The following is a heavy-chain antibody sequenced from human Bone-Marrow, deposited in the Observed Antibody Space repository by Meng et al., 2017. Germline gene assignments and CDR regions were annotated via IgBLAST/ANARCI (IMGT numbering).Heavy chain of an antibody. D-gene: IGHD3-10*01. V-gene: IGHV3-30*07. CDR3: AKGRSGSYYNRYYFDY. CDR2: ISHDGTNK. CDR1: GFTFISYA. J-gene: IGHJ4*02. Sequence: GESLKISCAASGFTFISYAMHWVRQAPGKGPEWVAVISHDGTNKYYVDSVRGRFTISRDNSKNTLYLQMNSLRAEDTAVYYCAKGRSGSYYNRYYFDYWGQGTLVTVSS.